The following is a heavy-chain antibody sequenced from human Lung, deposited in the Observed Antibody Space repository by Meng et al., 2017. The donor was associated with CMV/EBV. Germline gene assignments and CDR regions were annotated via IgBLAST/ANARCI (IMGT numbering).Heavy chain of an antibody. D-gene: IGHD2-2*01. CDR1: GYTFTGYD. J-gene: IGHJ5*02. V-gene: IGHV1-2*02. CDR2: INPNSGDT. Sequence: ASXXVSXKASGYTFTGYDMHWVRQAPGQGLEWMGWINPNSGDTNYAQKFQGRVTMTRDTSISTAYMELSRLRSDDTAVYYCARVDCSSTTSYLLDGWFDHWXPGNXVNGAS. CDR3: ARVDCSSTTSYLLDGWFDH.